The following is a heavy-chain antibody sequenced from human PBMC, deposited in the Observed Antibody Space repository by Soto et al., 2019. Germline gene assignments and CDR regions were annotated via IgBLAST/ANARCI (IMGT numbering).Heavy chain of an antibody. J-gene: IGHJ4*02. CDR3: ARGYYDSSVYSYLDY. CDR1: GYTFTSYD. CDR2: IIPIFGTA. V-gene: IGHV1-69*13. D-gene: IGHD3-22*01. Sequence: SVKVSCKASGYTFTSYDINWVRQAPGQGLEWMGGIIPIFGTANYAQKFQGRVTITADESTSTAYMELSSLRSEDTAVYYCARGYYDSSVYSYLDYWGQGTLVTVSS.